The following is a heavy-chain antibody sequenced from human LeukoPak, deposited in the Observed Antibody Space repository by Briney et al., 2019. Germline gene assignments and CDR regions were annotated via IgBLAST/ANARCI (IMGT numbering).Heavy chain of an antibody. Sequence: PGGSLRLSCAASGFTFDDYAMHWVRQAPGKGLEWVSLISWDGGSTYYADSVKGRFTISRDNSKNSLYLQMNSLRAEDTALYYCAKALGGYSYGTDFDYWGQGTLVTVSS. V-gene: IGHV3-43D*03. CDR1: GFTFDDYA. CDR3: AKALGGYSYGTDFDY. J-gene: IGHJ4*02. CDR2: ISWDGGST. D-gene: IGHD5-18*01.